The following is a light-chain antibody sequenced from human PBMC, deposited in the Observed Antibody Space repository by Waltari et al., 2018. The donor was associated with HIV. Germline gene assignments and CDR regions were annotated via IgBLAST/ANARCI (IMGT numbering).Light chain of an antibody. CDR1: QGISNY. J-gene: IGKJ1*01. Sequence: DIQMTQSPSSLSASVGDRVTITYRASQGISNYLAWYQQKPGKVPKVLIYAASTLQSGVPPRFSGSGSGTDFTLTISSLQPEDVATYYCQKYNTAPWTFGQGTKVEIK. CDR2: AAS. V-gene: IGKV1-27*01. CDR3: QKYNTAPWT.